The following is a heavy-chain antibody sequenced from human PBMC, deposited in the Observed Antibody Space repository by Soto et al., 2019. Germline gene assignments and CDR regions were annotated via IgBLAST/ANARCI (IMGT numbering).Heavy chain of an antibody. CDR3: ARHGSF. V-gene: IGHV4-39*01. Sequence: QLQLQESGPGLVKPSETLSLTCTVSGVSISGTSYYWGWIRQTPAKGLEWIATIYYSGETFYNPSLKSRVTISIDTSKNHFSLNLTSVTAADTAIYYCARHGSFWGQGALVTVSS. J-gene: IGHJ1*01. CDR2: IYYSGET. D-gene: IGHD3-16*02. CDR1: GVSISGTSYY.